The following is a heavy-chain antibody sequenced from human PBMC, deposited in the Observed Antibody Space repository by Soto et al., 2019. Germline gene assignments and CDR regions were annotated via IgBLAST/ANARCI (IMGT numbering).Heavy chain of an antibody. V-gene: IGHV3-72*01. CDR1: GFTFSDHY. CDR2: TRKKANSYTT. Sequence: VQLVEAGGGLVQPGGALRLSCAASGFTFSDHYMDWVRQAPGKGLEWVGRTRKKANSYTTEYPAYVKGSVTTSRDDSKNSLYLQMNSLKTEDTAVYYCARGRAHSGIAVAGTDFDYWGQGTLVTVSS. CDR3: ARGRAHSGIAVAGTDFDY. D-gene: IGHD6-19*01. J-gene: IGHJ4*02.